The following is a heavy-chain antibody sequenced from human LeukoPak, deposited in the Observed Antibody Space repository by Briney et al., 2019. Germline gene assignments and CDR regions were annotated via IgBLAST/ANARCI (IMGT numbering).Heavy chain of an antibody. Sequence: SGTLSLTCVVSGGSISSYYWSWIRQPAGKGLEWIGQIHTSGSTNYNPSLKSRVAMSVDTSKNQFSLELSSVTAADTAVYYCAGRAQTTGWSFDYWGQGALVTVSS. J-gene: IGHJ4*02. D-gene: IGHD6-19*01. CDR3: AGRAQTTGWSFDY. CDR2: IHTSGST. V-gene: IGHV4-4*07. CDR1: GGSISSYY.